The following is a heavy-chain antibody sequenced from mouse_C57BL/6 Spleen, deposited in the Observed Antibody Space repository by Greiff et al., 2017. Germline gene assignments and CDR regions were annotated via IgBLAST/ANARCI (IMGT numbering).Heavy chain of an antibody. Sequence: EVQLVESGGGLVQPGGSLSLSCAASGFTFTDYYMSWVRQPPGKALEWLGFIRNKVNGYTTEYSASVKGRFSISRDNSQSILYLQMNALRAEDSATYYCARYLETLYYGSSHAMDYWGQGTSVTVSS. CDR3: ARYLETLYYGSSHAMDY. J-gene: IGHJ4*01. CDR1: GFTFTDYY. V-gene: IGHV7-3*01. D-gene: IGHD1-1*01. CDR2: IRNKVNGYTT.